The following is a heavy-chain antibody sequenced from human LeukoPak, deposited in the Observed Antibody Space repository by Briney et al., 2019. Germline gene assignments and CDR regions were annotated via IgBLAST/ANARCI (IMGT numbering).Heavy chain of an antibody. J-gene: IGHJ5*02. CDR3: ARVRPSKATMVRGVIRGRRENWFDP. D-gene: IGHD3-10*01. Sequence: GASVKVSCKASGYTFTSYDINWVRQATGQGLEWMGWMNPNSGNTGYAQKFQGRVTMTRNTSISTAYMELSSLRSEDTAVYYCARVRPSKATMVRGVIRGRRENWFDPWGQGTLVTVSS. CDR2: MNPNSGNT. V-gene: IGHV1-8*01. CDR1: GYTFTSYD.